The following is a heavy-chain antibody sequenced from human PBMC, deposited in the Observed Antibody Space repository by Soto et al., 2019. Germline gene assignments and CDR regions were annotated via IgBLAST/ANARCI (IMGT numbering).Heavy chain of an antibody. CDR2: IIPIFGTA. J-gene: IGHJ6*02. Sequence: GASVKVSCKASGGTFSSYAISWVRQAPGQGLEWMGGIIPIFGTANYAQKFQGRVTITADESTSTAYMELSSLRSEDTAVYYCAYLGFGKSDYYYGMDVWGQGTTVTVSS. V-gene: IGHV1-69*13. D-gene: IGHD3-10*01. CDR3: AYLGFGKSDYYYGMDV. CDR1: GGTFSSYA.